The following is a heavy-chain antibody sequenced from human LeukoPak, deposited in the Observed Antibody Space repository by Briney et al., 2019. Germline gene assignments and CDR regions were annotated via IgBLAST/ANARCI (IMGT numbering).Heavy chain of an antibody. D-gene: IGHD3-10*01. CDR3: ARPRDYYGSGSYYKGFDP. V-gene: IGHV4-4*02. J-gene: IGHJ5*02. CDR2: IYHAGTT. Sequence: SETLSLTCAVSGASISSSNWWSWARRPPGKGLEWIGEIYHAGTTNYNPSLKSRVTISVDTSKNQFSLKLSSVTAADTAVYYCARPRDYYGSGSYYKGFDPWGQGTLVTVSS. CDR1: GASISSSNW.